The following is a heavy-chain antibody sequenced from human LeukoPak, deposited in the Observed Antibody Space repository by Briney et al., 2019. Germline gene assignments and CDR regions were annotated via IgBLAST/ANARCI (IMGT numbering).Heavy chain of an antibody. CDR1: GFPFRSHC. CDR3: ARSLGYSSGG. CDR2: ISTDGTTT. Sequence: GGSVRLSCAASGFPFRSHCMHWVRQFPGKGLVWVSHISTDGTTTNYADSVKGRFTISRDNAKDTLYLQLNSLRDEDTAIYYCARSLGYSSGGWGQGTLVTVSS. V-gene: IGHV3-74*01. J-gene: IGHJ4*02. D-gene: IGHD2-15*01.